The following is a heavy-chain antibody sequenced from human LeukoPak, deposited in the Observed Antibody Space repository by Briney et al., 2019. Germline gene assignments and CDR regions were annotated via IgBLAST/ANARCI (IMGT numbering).Heavy chain of an antibody. CDR2: ISGNDGNT. J-gene: IGHJ3*01. Sequence: GGSLRLSCAASGFTFSNYAMSWVRQAPGKGLEWISVISGNDGNTFYADSVKGRFTISRDNSKDTLYLQMYSLRVEDTALYYCARPAQVDGSIDVFDLWGQGTMVTVSS. V-gene: IGHV3-23*01. CDR1: GFTFSNYA. CDR3: ARPAQVDGSIDVFDL. D-gene: IGHD1-14*01.